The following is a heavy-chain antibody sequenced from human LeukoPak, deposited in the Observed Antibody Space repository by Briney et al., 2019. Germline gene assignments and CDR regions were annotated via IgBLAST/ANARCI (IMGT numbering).Heavy chain of an antibody. V-gene: IGHV3-30-3*01. CDR1: GFTFSSYA. CDR2: ISYDGSNK. CDR3: ASQYSSGWSCDY. J-gene: IGHJ4*02. D-gene: IGHD6-19*01. Sequence: GGSLRLSCAASGFTFSSYAMHWVRQAPGKGLEWVAVISYDGSNKYYADSVKGRFTISRDNSKNTLYLQMNSLRAEDTAVYYCASQYSSGWSCDYWGQGTLVTVSS.